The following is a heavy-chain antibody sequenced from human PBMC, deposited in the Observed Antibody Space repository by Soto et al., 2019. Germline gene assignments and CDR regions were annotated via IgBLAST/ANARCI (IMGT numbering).Heavy chain of an antibody. V-gene: IGHV3-74*01. CDR2: INSDGSST. Sequence: GGSLRLSCAASGFTFSSYWMHWVRQAPGKGLVWVSRINSDGSSTSYADSGKGQFTISRDNAKNTLYLQMNSLRAEDTAVYYCARDPPLGVRAFWSGYYRRFDPWGQGTLVTVSS. CDR3: ARDPPLGVRAFWSGYYRRFDP. J-gene: IGHJ5*02. CDR1: GFTFSSYW. D-gene: IGHD3-3*01.